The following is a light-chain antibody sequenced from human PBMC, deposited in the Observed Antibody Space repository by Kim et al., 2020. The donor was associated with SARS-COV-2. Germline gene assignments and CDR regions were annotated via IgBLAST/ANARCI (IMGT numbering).Light chain of an antibody. CDR3: QQGDSFPWT. V-gene: IGKV1-12*01. CDR2: SAS. Sequence: ASVGDRVTITCRASQGVRDSLAWYQQKPGKAPNLLIHSASSLHRGVPARFSGSGYGTDFTLTINNLQREDFASYFCQQGDSFPWTFGQGTKVDIK. J-gene: IGKJ1*01. CDR1: QGVRDS.